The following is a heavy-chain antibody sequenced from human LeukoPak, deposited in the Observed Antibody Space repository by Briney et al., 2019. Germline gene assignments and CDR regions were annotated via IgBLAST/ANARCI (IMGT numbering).Heavy chain of an antibody. CDR3: ARAIVVAGTY. Sequence: PGGSLRLSCAASGFTFSSYAMHWVRQAPGKGLEWVAVISYDGSNKYYADSVKGRFTISRDNSKNTLYLQMNSLRAEDTAVYYCARAIVVAGTYWGQGTLVTVSS. D-gene: IGHD6-19*01. CDR1: GFTFSSYA. J-gene: IGHJ4*02. CDR2: ISYDGSNK. V-gene: IGHV3-30-3*01.